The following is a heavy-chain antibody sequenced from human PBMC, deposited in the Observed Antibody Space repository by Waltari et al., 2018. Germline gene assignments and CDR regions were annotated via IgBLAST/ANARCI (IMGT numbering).Heavy chain of an antibody. D-gene: IGHD3-22*01. V-gene: IGHV3-30*18. CDR1: GFTFSSYG. CDR3: AKGPYYYDSSGYLLDY. CDR2: IWYDGSNK. Sequence: QVQLVESGGGVVQPGRSLRLSCAASGFTFSSYGMHWVRPAPGKGLEWVAVIWYDGSNKYYADSVKGRFTISRDNSKNTLYLQMNSLRAEDTAMYYCAKGPYYYDSSGYLLDYWGQGTLVTVSS. J-gene: IGHJ4*02.